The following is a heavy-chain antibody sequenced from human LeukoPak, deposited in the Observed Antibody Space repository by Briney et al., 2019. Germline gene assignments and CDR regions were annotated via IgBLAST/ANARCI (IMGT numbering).Heavy chain of an antibody. D-gene: IGHD3-10*01. V-gene: IGHV1-18*01. Sequence: ASVKVSCKASGYTLTAYGISWVRQAPGQGLQWMGWISTSNGNTNYAQELKDKVTMTIDTSTSTVFMELRSLRSDDTAVYYCGRASSSGGMDVWGQGTRVTVSS. J-gene: IGHJ6*02. CDR3: GRASSSGGMDV. CDR1: GYTLTAYG. CDR2: ISTSNGNT.